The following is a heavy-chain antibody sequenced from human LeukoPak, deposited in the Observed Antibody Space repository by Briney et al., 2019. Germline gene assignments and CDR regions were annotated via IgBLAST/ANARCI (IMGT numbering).Heavy chain of an antibody. CDR2: IYYSGST. Sequence: PSETLSLTCSVSGGSISSGGFYWTWIRQHPGKGLEWIGYIYYSGSTYYSPSLKSRVTISVDTSKNQFSLKLNSVTVADTAVYYCARAQLNLLVDFGMDVWGQGTTVTVSS. CDR1: GGSISSGGFY. CDR3: ARAQLNLLVDFGMDV. D-gene: IGHD1-1*01. J-gene: IGHJ6*02. V-gene: IGHV4-31*03.